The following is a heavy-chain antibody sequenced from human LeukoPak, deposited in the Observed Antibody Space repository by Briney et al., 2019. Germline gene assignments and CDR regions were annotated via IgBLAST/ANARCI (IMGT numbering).Heavy chain of an antibody. CDR1: GGSISGSNYY. D-gene: IGHD3-9*01. CDR3: ARLNVRYFDWRGNWFDP. J-gene: IGHJ5*02. Sequence: SETLSLTCTVSGGSISGSNYYWGWIRQPPGKGLEWIGTIYYSGSTYYNPSLKSRVTISVDTSKNQFSLKLSSVTAADTAVYYCARLNVRYFDWRGNWFDPWGQGTLVTVSS. V-gene: IGHV4-39*07. CDR2: IYYSGST.